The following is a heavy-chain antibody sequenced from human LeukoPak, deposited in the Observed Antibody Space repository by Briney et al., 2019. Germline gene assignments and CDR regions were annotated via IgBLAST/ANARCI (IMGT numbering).Heavy chain of an antibody. CDR2: IQSRTYGGTT. CDR1: GFTFGDYG. V-gene: IGHV3-49*04. CDR3: TASDHLYCSSISCHFDY. Sequence: GGSLRLSCTASGFTFGDYGMSWVRQAPGKGLEWVGFIQSRTYGGTTQYAASVKGRFTISRDDSKSIAYLQMNSLKTEDTAVYYCTASDHLYCSSISCHFDYWGQGTLVTVSS. J-gene: IGHJ4*02. D-gene: IGHD2-2*01.